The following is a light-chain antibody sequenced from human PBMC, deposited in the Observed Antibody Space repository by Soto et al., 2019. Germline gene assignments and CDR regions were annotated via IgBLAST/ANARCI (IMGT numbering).Light chain of an antibody. V-gene: IGLV2-14*01. Sequence: QSVLTHPASVSVSPGQSPTISCTGTTSDMGFYDYVSWYQQYPGNAPKLLVYGVTIRPSERSNRFSGSKSGSTASLTISGLRDEDESDYYCSSYSTSYFYFFGSGTKVTVL. CDR3: SSYSTSYFYF. CDR2: GVT. J-gene: IGLJ1*01. CDR1: TSDMGFYDY.